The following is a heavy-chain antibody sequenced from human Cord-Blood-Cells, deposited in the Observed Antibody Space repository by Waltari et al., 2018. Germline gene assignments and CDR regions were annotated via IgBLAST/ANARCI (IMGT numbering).Heavy chain of an antibody. V-gene: IGHV3-33*01. CDR1: GFTFSSYG. Sequence: QVQLVESGGGVVQPGRSLRLSCAASGFTFSSYGMHWVRQAPGKGLELVAVIWYDGSKKYYADSVKGRFTISRDKSKSTLYLQMNSLRAEDTAVYYCARAEYWYFDLWGRGTLVTVSS. CDR2: IWYDGSKK. CDR3: ARAEYWYFDL. J-gene: IGHJ2*01.